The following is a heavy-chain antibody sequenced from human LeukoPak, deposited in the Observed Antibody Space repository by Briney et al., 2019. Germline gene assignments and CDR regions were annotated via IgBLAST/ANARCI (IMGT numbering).Heavy chain of an antibody. CDR3: ARVRIAAAGRKQDY. CDR1: GGSFSGYY. CDR2: ITHSGST. D-gene: IGHD6-13*01. J-gene: IGHJ4*02. Sequence: SETLSLTCAVYGGSFSGYYWSWIRQPPGKGLEWIGEITHSGSTNYNPSLKSRVTISVDTSKNQFSLKLSSVTAADTAVYYCARVRIAAAGRKQDYWGQGTLVTVSS. V-gene: IGHV4-34*01.